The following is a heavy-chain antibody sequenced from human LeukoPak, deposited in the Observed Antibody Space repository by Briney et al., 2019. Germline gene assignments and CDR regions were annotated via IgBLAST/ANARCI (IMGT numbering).Heavy chain of an antibody. D-gene: IGHD1-26*01. V-gene: IGHV3-21*01. J-gene: IGHJ4*02. CDR2: ISSSSSYI. CDR3: ARGDSGSYS. CDR1: GFTFSSYN. Sequence: GGSLRLSCAASGFTFSSYNMNWVREAPGEGLEWVSSISSSSSYIYYADSVKGRFPISRDNAKNSLYLQMNSLRAEDTAVYYCARGDSGSYSWGQGTLVTVSS.